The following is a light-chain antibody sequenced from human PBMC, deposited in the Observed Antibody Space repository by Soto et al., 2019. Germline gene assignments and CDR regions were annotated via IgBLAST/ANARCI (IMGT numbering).Light chain of an antibody. Sequence: EIVMNQSPATLSVSPGERATLSCRASQSVSSNLAWYQQKPGQAPRLLIYGASTRATGIPARFSGSGSGTEFTLTISSLLSEDFAVYYCQQYTNWPPWTFGQGTKVDI. CDR1: QSVSSN. CDR2: GAS. CDR3: QQYTNWPPWT. V-gene: IGKV3-15*01. J-gene: IGKJ1*01.